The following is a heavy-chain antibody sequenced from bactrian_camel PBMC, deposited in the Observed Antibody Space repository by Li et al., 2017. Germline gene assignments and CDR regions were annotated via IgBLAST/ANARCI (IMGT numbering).Heavy chain of an antibody. CDR2: MNSDGNT. Sequence: HVQLVESGGGLVQPGGSLRLSCVVSGHTYSSCCMAWFRQAPGKEREGVAAMNSDGNTFYADSVKGRFTISQDDFKNTLYLQMNSLKLEDTAMYYCAVRTRSLCTYLRTSGYDYWGQGTQVTVS. CDR1: GHTYSSCC. J-gene: IGHJ4*01. D-gene: IGHD3*01. CDR3: AVRTRSLCTYLRTSGYDY. V-gene: IGHV3S55*01.